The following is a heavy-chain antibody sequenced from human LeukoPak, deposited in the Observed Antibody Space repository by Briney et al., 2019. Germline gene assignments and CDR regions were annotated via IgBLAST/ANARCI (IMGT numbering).Heavy chain of an antibody. CDR2: INHSGST. Sequence: SETLSLTCAVYGGSFSGYYWSWIRQPPGKGLEWIGEINHSGSTNYNPSLKSRVTISVDTSKNQFSLKPSSVTAADTAVYYCAHGLRYFGYYYGMDVWGQGTTVTVSS. V-gene: IGHV4-34*01. J-gene: IGHJ6*02. CDR1: GGSFSGYY. CDR3: AHGLRYFGYYYGMDV. D-gene: IGHD3-9*01.